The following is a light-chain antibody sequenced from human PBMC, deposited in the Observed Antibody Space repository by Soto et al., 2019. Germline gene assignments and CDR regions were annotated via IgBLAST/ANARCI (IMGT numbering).Light chain of an antibody. J-gene: IGKJ1*01. CDR2: GAS. V-gene: IGKV3-15*01. CDR1: QSVSLS. CDR3: QESPSWAAWT. Sequence: EIPMTPYPGTIAVSPRESATISCRIGQSVSLSLAWYQMRPGQPTRLLIYGASTRATDIHARFRCTGYEKELNVTSRRLQYDDFAVYLCQESPSWAAWTLGQGTKVDIK.